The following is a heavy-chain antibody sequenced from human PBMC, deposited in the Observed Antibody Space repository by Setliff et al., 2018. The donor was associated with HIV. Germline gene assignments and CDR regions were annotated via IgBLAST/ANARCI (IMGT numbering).Heavy chain of an antibody. D-gene: IGHD1-26*01. CDR1: GFTFTSSA. CDR3: ARAGYLLHYFDS. V-gene: IGHV1-58*01. CDR2: IVVGSGNT. Sequence: SVKVSCKASGFTFTSSAVQWVRQARGQRLEWIGWIVVGSGNTNYAQKFQERVTITRDMSTSTAYMELSSPRSEDTAVYYCARAGYLLHYFDSWGQGTLVTVSS. J-gene: IGHJ4*02.